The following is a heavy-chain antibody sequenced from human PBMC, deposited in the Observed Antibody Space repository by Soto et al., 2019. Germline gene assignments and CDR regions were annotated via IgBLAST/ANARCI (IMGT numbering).Heavy chain of an antibody. V-gene: IGHV1-69*06. CDR2: IIPVLGTI. Sequence: VQLVQSGPEVKKPGSSVNISCTAPKTTFSDYGLNWVRQAPGQGLEWMGGIIPVLGTINYAEKFQGRGTINADKSSNTAYMAVSSLTSEDTAVYYCASGTLFCAGDCYFEHWGLGTVVTVSS. CDR1: KTTFSDYG. D-gene: IGHD2-21*02. J-gene: IGHJ4*02. CDR3: ASGTLFCAGDCYFEH.